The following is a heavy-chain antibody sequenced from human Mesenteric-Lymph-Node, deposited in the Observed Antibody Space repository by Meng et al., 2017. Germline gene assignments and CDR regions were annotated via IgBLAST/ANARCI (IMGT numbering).Heavy chain of an antibody. J-gene: IGHJ4*02. CDR1: GFTFSSYE. Sequence: GESLKISCAASGFTFSSYEMNWVRQAPGKGLEWVANIKQDGSEKYYVDSVKGRFTISRDNAKNSLYLQMNSLRAEDTAVYYCARGKTYSGYDYYWGQGTLVTVSS. CDR3: ARGKTYSGYDYY. D-gene: IGHD5-12*01. CDR2: IKQDGSEK. V-gene: IGHV3-7*01.